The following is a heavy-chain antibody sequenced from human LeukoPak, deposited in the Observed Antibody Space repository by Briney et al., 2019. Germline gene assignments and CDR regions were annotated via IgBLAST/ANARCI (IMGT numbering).Heavy chain of an antibody. V-gene: IGHV3-21*01. CDR2: ISSSNSYI. D-gene: IGHD1-7*01. CDR3: ARGGLELDY. Sequence: GGSLRLSCAASGFTFSTYSMNWVRQAPGKGLEWVSSISSSNSYIYYADSMKSRLTISRDNAKNALYLQMNSLRAEDTAVYYCARGGLELDYWSQGTLVTVSS. J-gene: IGHJ4*02. CDR1: GFTFSTYS.